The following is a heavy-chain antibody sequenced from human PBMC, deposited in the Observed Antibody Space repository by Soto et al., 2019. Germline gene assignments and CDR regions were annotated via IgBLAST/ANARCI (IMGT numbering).Heavy chain of an antibody. CDR1: GGSFSGYY. Sequence: SSDTLSLTCAVYGGSFSGYYWSWIRQPPGKGLEWIGEINHSGSTNYNPSLKSRVTISVDTSKNQFSLKLSSVTAADTAVYYCARQKIVLMVYANHMDVWAKGTTVNVSS. J-gene: IGHJ6*03. D-gene: IGHD2-8*01. V-gene: IGHV4-34*01. CDR3: ARQKIVLMVYANHMDV. CDR2: INHSGST.